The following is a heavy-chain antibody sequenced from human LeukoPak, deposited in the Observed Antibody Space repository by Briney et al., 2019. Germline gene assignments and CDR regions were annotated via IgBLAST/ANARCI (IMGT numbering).Heavy chain of an antibody. D-gene: IGHD4-17*01. CDR3: ARLGYGAHFDC. Sequence: GGSLRLSCAASGFTVSSNYMSWVRQAPGKGLEWVSVIYSGGSTYYADSVKGRFTISRDNSKNTLYLQMNSLRAEDTAVYYCARLGYGAHFDCWGQGTLVTVSS. CDR2: IYSGGST. V-gene: IGHV3-53*01. J-gene: IGHJ4*02. CDR1: GFTVSSNY.